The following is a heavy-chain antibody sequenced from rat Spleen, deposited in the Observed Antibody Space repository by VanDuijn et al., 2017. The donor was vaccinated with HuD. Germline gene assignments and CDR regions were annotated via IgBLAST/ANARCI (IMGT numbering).Heavy chain of an antibody. CDR3: ATTPLYYSGDPYYFDY. D-gene: IGHD1-1*01. CDR1: GFTFNSYD. J-gene: IGHJ2*01. CDR2: ISPSGRNT. Sequence: EVQLVESDGGLVQPGRSLKLSCAASGFTFNSYDMAWVRQAPTKGLEWVASISPSGRNTYYRDSVKGRFTVSRDNAKSTLYLQMDSLRSEDTATYYCATTPLYYSGDPYYFDYWGQGVMVTVSS. V-gene: IGHV5S23*01.